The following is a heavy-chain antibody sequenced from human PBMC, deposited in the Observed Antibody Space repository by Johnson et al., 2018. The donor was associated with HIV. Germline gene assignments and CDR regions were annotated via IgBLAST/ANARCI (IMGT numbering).Heavy chain of an antibody. D-gene: IGHD3-22*01. J-gene: IGHJ3*02. CDR1: GFTFSSYA. V-gene: IGHV3-30*14. CDR3: ASPILFDSSGATDAFDI. CDR2: ISYDGGTT. Sequence: QVQLVESGGGLVKPGGSLRLSCAASGFTFSSYAMHWVRQAPGKGLECVAAISYDGGTTYYSDSVKGRFTISRDNSKNTLYLQMGSLRAEDMAVYYCASPILFDSSGATDAFDIWGQGTMVTVSS.